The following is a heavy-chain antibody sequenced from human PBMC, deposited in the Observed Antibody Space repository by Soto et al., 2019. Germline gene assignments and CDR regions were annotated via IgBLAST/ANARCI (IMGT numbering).Heavy chain of an antibody. CDR2: IYSGGST. V-gene: IGHV3-66*01. J-gene: IGHJ6*03. CDR3: AREIGRGAAQTNYMDV. D-gene: IGHD6-6*01. CDR1: GFTVSSNY. Sequence: EVQLVESGGGLVQPGGSLRLSCAASGFTVSSNYMSWVRQAPGKGLEWVSVIYSGGSTFYADSVKGRFTISRDNSKNTVYLQMTSLRAEDPGVYYCAREIGRGAAQTNYMDVWGKGATVTVS.